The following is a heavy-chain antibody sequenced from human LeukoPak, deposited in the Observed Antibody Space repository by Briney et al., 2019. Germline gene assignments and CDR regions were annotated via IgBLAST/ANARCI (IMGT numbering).Heavy chain of an antibody. CDR1: GFTFSSYS. Sequence: GGSLRLSCAASGFTFSSYSMNWVRQAPGKGLEWVSYISSSSSTIYYADSVKGRFTISRDNAKNSLYLQMNSLRDEDTAVYYCARDVRELGYCSSTSCPIDAFDIWGQGTMVTVS. D-gene: IGHD2-2*01. J-gene: IGHJ3*02. CDR3: ARDVRELGYCSSTSCPIDAFDI. CDR2: ISSSSSTI. V-gene: IGHV3-48*02.